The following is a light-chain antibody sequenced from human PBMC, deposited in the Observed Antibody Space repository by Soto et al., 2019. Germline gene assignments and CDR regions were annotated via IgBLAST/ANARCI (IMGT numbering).Light chain of an antibody. V-gene: IGKV3-20*01. J-gene: IGKJ1*01. CDR1: QSVTSNY. Sequence: EIELTQSPGTLSLSPGERATLSCRASQSVTSNYLAWYQQKPGQAPRLLMYGASSRATGIPDRFSGSGSGTDFTLTISRLEPEDFAVYYCQQYGSSPRTFGQGTKVEIK. CDR3: QQYGSSPRT. CDR2: GAS.